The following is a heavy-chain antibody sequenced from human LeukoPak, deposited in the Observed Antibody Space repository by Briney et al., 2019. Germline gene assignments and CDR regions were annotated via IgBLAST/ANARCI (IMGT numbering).Heavy chain of an antibody. V-gene: IGHV3-48*01. Sequence: GGSLRLSCVASGFIFSSYSMNWVRQAPGKGLEWVSYISSSSSTIYYADSVKGRFTISRDNAKNSLYLQMNSLRAEDTAVYYCARDNAAPYWYFDLWGRGTLVTVSS. J-gene: IGHJ2*01. CDR1: GFIFSSYS. CDR3: ARDNAAPYWYFDL. CDR2: ISSSSSTI. D-gene: IGHD2-15*01.